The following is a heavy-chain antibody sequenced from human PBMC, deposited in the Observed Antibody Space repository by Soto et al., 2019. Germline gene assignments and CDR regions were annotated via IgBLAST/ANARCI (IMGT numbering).Heavy chain of an antibody. CDR1: GFTFSNCP. CDR2: ISGNGPNT. CDR3: AKEPLSSGTPWFDP. D-gene: IGHD3-22*01. J-gene: IGHJ5*02. Sequence: PGGSLRLSCAASGFTFSNCPMSWVRQAPGKGLEWVAAISGNGPNTYYADSVKGRFTISRDNSMNTLYLQMNSLRAEDTAVYYCAKEPLSSGTPWFDPWGQGTLVTVSS. V-gene: IGHV3-23*01.